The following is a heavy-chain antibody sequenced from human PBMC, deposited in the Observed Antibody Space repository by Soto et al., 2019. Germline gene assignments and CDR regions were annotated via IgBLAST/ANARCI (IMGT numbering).Heavy chain of an antibody. Sequence: KTSETLSLTCTVSSGSITSGAYYWSWIRQHPGKGLEWIGYIYYTGTPDYNPSLRSRVTISIDTSKNQFSLKLSSVTAADTAVYYCASLYDTSGYYDYWGQGTLVTVSS. CDR2: IYYTGTP. CDR3: ASLYDTSGYYDY. CDR1: SGSITSGAYY. D-gene: IGHD3-22*01. V-gene: IGHV4-31*03. J-gene: IGHJ4*02.